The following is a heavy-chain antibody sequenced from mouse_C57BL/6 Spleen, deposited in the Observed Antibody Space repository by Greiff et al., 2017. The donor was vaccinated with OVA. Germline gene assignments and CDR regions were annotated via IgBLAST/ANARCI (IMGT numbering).Heavy chain of an antibody. CDR3: ARGDSNYVHWYFDV. CDR1: GYAFSSYW. J-gene: IGHJ1*03. Sequence: QVQLQQSGAELVKPGASVKISCKASGYAFSSYWMNWVKQRPGKGLEWIGQIYPGDGDTNYNGKFKGKATLTADKSSSTAYMQRSSLTSEDSAVYFGARGDSNYVHWYFDVWGTGTTVTVSS. D-gene: IGHD2-5*01. CDR2: IYPGDGDT. V-gene: IGHV1-80*01.